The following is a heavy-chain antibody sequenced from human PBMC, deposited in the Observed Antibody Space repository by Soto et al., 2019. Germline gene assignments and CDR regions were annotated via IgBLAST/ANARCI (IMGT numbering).Heavy chain of an antibody. D-gene: IGHD6-19*01. CDR1: GYSFSTYG. V-gene: IGHV1-18*01. CDR3: ARERYNSGWYDY. J-gene: IGHJ4*02. Sequence: QVQLVQSGAEVKKPGASVKVSCKASGYSFSTYGISWVRQARGQGLEWMGWISPYNGNTNYAQSLQGRLTVTTDTSTSTAYMELTRLTSDDTALYYCARERYNSGWYDYWGQGTLVTVSS. CDR2: ISPYNGNT.